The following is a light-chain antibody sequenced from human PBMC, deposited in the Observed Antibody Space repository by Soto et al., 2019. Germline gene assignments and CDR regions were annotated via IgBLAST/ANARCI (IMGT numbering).Light chain of an antibody. CDR3: YSYAHTSTWV. J-gene: IGLJ3*02. CDR1: SSDVGGYNR. V-gene: IGLV2-23*01. Sequence: QSALTQPASVSGSPGQSITISCTGTSSDVGGYNRVSWYQHHPGKAPKLIIYEGSKRPSGVSSRFSGSKSGNTASLTVYGLQAEDEADYYCYSYAHTSTWVFGGGTKLTVL. CDR2: EGS.